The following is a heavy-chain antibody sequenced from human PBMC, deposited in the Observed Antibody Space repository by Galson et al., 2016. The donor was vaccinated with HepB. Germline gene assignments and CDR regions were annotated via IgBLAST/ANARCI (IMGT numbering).Heavy chain of an antibody. V-gene: IGHV4-34*01. J-gene: IGHJ6*02. Sequence: SETLSLTCVVRGGSFSVYYWSWVRQSPGKALEWIGEINQSGRKNYNPSLKTRVTLSLDTSKNQVSLNLTSLTAADAGVYFCARAGPSEGHSSPYGMDVWGQGTTVTVSS. D-gene: IGHD3-22*01. CDR2: INQSGRK. CDR1: GGSFSVYY. CDR3: ARAGPSEGHSSPYGMDV.